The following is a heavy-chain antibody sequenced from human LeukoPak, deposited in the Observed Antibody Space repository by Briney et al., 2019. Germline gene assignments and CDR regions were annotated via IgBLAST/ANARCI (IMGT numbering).Heavy chain of an antibody. CDR3: ARDRYYYGSGSYSSTWFDP. Sequence: PGGSLRLSCAASGFTFSSYAMHWVHQAPGKGLEWVAVISYDGSNKYYADSVKGRFTISRDNSKNTLYLQMNSLRAEDTAVYYCARDRYYYGSGSYSSTWFDPWGQGTLVTVSS. CDR2: ISYDGSNK. D-gene: IGHD3-10*01. V-gene: IGHV3-30*04. J-gene: IGHJ5*02. CDR1: GFTFSSYA.